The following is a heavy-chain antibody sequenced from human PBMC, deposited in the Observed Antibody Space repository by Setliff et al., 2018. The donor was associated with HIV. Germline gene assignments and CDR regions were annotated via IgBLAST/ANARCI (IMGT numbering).Heavy chain of an antibody. V-gene: IGHV3-23*01. D-gene: IGHD3-10*01. Sequence: PGGSLRLSCVASGFTFSNYAMSWVRQTPGKGLEWVASISGSGDITYYADSVKGRFTISRVNSKSTLYLQMDSLRAEDTAVYYCATDPLPDFRGWCYWGQGTLVTVSS. CDR2: ISGSGDIT. J-gene: IGHJ4*02. CDR3: ATDPLPDFRGWCY. CDR1: GFTFSNYA.